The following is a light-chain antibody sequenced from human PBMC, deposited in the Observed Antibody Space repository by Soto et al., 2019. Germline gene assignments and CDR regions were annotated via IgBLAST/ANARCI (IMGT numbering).Light chain of an antibody. V-gene: IGLV2-14*03. J-gene: IGLJ1*01. CDR2: GVT. Sequence: QSVLTQPTSVSGSPGQSITISCTGNHNDIGTYDYVSWYQQHPGRAPRLLIHGVTTRPSGISGRFSASKSGLTASLTISGLQADDEADYYCCLYIGATTYVFATGTKVTVL. CDR1: HNDIGTYDY. CDR3: CLYIGATTYV.